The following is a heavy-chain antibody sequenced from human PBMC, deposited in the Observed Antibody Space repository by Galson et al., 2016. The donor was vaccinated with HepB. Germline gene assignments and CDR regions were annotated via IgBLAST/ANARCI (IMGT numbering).Heavy chain of an antibody. J-gene: IGHJ4*01. Sequence: SETLSLTCSVSGVSISTNVYYWDWIRQSPGEGLQWIGNMHSSGTTYYNPSLRSRVSISVDTSKNQFSLHLKSVTAADTGVYFCATRPSQHFDTWCRGTLVTVST. CDR3: ATRPSQHFDT. CDR1: GVSISTNVYY. CDR2: MHSSGTT. V-gene: IGHV4-39*01.